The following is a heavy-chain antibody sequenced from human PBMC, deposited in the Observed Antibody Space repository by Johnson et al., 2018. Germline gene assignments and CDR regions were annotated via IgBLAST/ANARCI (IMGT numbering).Heavy chain of an antibody. CDR3: ARHPVYDFLNAYRFDP. CDR2: IIPIFGTT. D-gene: IGHD3-3*01. J-gene: IGHJ5*02. V-gene: IGHV1-69*06. Sequence: VQLLESGAEVKKPGASVKISCKASGYTFARYYFHWVRQAPGQGLEGLGGIIPIFGTTNYAQKFQGRVTITADKSTTTAYMELNSLRSEDTAVYFCARHPVYDFLNAYRFDPWGQVTLVTVSS. CDR1: GYTFARYY.